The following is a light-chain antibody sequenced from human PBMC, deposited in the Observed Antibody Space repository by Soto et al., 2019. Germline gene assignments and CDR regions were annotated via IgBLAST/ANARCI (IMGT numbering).Light chain of an antibody. CDR3: QQRSNWPPVT. J-gene: IGKJ4*01. Sequence: EIVMTQSPATLSVSPGERATLSCRASQSVSIKLAWYQQEPGQAPRLLIYDTSTRATGIPARFSGSGTGTDFTLTISSLDPEDFAVYYCQQRSNWPPVTFGGGTKVEIK. CDR2: DTS. V-gene: IGKV3-11*01. CDR1: QSVSIK.